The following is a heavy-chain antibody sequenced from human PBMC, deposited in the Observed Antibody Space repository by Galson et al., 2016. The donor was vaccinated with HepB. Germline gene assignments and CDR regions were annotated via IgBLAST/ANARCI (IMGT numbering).Heavy chain of an antibody. CDR1: GFTFSSYA. CDR2: ISGSGGDI. CDR3: AKDSRLRFLEWLSSYYFDS. Sequence: SLRLSCAASGFTFSSYAMSWVRQAPGKGLEWVSGISGSGGDINYADSVKGRFTISRDNSKNMLHLQMNSLRAEDTAGYYCAKDSRLRFLEWLSSYYFDSWGQGTLVTVSS. D-gene: IGHD3-3*01. V-gene: IGHV3-23*01. J-gene: IGHJ4*02.